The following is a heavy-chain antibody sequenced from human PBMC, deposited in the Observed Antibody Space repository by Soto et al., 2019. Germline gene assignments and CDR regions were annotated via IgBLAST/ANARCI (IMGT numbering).Heavy chain of an antibody. CDR3: ASAESCSSTSCYQVYY. CDR1: GFTFSSYG. CDR2: IWYDGSNK. Sequence: QVQLVESGGCVVQPGRSLRLSCAASGFTFSSYGMHWVRQAPGKGLECVAVIWYDGSNKYYADSVKGRFTISRDNSKNPLYLQMNSLRAEDTAVYYCASAESCSSTSCYQVYYWGQGTLVTVSS. D-gene: IGHD2-2*01. J-gene: IGHJ4*02. V-gene: IGHV3-33*01.